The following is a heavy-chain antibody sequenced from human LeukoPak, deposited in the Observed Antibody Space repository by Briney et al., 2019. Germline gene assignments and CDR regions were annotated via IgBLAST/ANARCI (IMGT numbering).Heavy chain of an antibody. CDR1: GYTFTSYD. CDR3: ARPQPSYCSSTSCPQTSYGMDV. CDR2: RNTNSGNT. Sequence: ASVKVSCKASGYTFTSYDINWVRQATGQGLEWMGWRNTNSGNTGYAQKFQGRVTMTRNTSISTAYMEQSSLRSEDTAVYYCARPQPSYCSSTSCPQTSYGMDVWGQGTTVTVSS. V-gene: IGHV1-8*01. D-gene: IGHD2-2*01. J-gene: IGHJ6*02.